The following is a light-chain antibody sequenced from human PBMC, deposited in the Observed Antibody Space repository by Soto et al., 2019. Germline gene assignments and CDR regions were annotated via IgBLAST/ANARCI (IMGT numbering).Light chain of an antibody. CDR3: KQYNTYRE. CDR1: QTISSW. CDR2: KAS. Sequence: DIQMTHSPSTLSASVLYIVTITFRSSQTISSWLAWHQQKPGKAPKLLIYKASTLESGVPSRFSGSGSGTEFTLTISSLQPDDFATYYCKQYNTYREFGQGTKVDIK. V-gene: IGKV1-5*03. J-gene: IGKJ1*01.